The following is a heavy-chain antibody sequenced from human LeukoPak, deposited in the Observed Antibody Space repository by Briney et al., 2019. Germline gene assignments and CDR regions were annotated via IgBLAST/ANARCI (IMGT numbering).Heavy chain of an antibody. D-gene: IGHD3-10*01. V-gene: IGHV3-23*01. CDR3: AKGTGGTYGYYYYMDV. CDR1: GFPLSSYA. Sequence: GGSLRLSCAASGFPLSSYAMSWVRQAPGKGLEWVSATSSSDAGTYYADSVRGRFTISRDNSKNTLYLQMNSLRAEDTAVYFCAKGTGGTYGYYYYMDVWGKGTTVTISS. CDR2: TSSSDAGT. J-gene: IGHJ6*03.